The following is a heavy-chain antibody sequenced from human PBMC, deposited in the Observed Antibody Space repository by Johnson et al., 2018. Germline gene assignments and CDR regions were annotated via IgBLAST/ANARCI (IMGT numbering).Heavy chain of an antibody. CDR2: INGANGDK. CDR3: ARVWDGGYYYMDV. V-gene: IGHV1-3*01. Sequence: QVQLVQSGAEVKKPGASVKVSCKSSGYAFASYAIHWVRQAPGQSLEWMGWINGANGDKKYSQRFQGRLTITRDTSASTAYLELSSLRSEDTAVYYCARVWDGGYYYMDVWGKGTTVTVSS. CDR1: GYAFASYA. J-gene: IGHJ6*03. D-gene: IGHD1-26*01.